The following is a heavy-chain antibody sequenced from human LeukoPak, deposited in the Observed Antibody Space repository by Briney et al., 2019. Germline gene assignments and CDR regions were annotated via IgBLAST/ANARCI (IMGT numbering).Heavy chain of an antibody. CDR1: GGSFSGYY. CDR2: INHSGST. D-gene: IGHD6-13*01. J-gene: IGHJ4*02. CDR3: ARVRRLQQPPDY. Sequence: SETLSLTCAVYGGSFSGYYWSWIRQPPGKGLEWIGEINHSGSTNYNPSLKSRVTISVDTSKNQFSLKLSSVTAADTAVYYCARVRRLQQPPDYWGQGTLVNVPS. V-gene: IGHV4-34*01.